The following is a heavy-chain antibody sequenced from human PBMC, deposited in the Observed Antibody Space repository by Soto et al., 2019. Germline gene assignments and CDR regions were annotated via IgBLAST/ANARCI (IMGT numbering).Heavy chain of an antibody. D-gene: IGHD6-13*01. CDR3: TRDASRDSSARGWFDP. J-gene: IGHJ5*02. CDR2: ISSNSAYI. Sequence: TGGTLRLSCTASGFTFRSFTMNWVRQAPGKGLEWVSTISSNSAYIYYTDALRGRFTISRDNAKNSLHLQMNSLRAEDTAVYYCTRDASRDSSARGWFDPWGPGTLVTVSS. CDR1: GFTFRSFT. V-gene: IGHV3-21*01.